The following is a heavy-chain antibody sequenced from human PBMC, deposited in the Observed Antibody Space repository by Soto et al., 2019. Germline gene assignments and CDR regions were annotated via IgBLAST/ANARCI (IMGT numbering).Heavy chain of an antibody. CDR3: ARIIVGVTVDL. CDR2: ISYTGDT. Sequence: PSETLSLTCTVSGDSVSSDSYFWTWIRQPPGKGLEGIAYISYTGDTNYNPSLTSRVNISVDTSTNNFFLTLTSVTAADTAVYFCARIIVGVTVDLWGQGSLVTVS. J-gene: IGHJ5*02. CDR1: GDSVSSDSYF. V-gene: IGHV4-61*03. D-gene: IGHD1-26*01.